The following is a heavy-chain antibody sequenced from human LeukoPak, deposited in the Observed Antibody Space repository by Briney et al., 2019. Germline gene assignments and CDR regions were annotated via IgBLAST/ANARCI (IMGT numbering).Heavy chain of an antibody. CDR1: GGSISSYY. CDR3: ARHDYVRSGYGQ. V-gene: IGHV4-59*08. Sequence: TSETLSLTCTVSGGSISSYYWSWIRQPPGKGLEWIGYIYYSGSTNYNPSLKSRVTILVDTPKNQFSLKLSSVTAADTAVYYCARHDYVRSGYGQWDQGTVVTVSS. D-gene: IGHD3-22*01. J-gene: IGHJ4*02. CDR2: IYYSGST.